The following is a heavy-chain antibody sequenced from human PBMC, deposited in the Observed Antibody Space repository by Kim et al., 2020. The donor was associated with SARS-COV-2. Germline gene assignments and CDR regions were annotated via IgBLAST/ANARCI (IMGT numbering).Heavy chain of an antibody. CDR3: AKPNVGTLDAFDI. CDR2: ISYDGSNT. CDR1: GFTFSSYG. V-gene: IGHV3-30*18. D-gene: IGHD1-1*01. Sequence: GGSLRLSCAASGFTFSSYGMHWVRQAPGKGLEWVAVISYDGSNTYYADSVKGRFTISRDNSKNTLYLQMNSLRAEDTAVYYCAKPNVGTLDAFDIWGQGTLVTVSS. J-gene: IGHJ3*02.